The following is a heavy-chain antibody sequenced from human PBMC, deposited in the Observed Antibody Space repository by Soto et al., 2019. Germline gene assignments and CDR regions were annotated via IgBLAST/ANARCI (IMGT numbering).Heavy chain of an antibody. V-gene: IGHV1-2*02. J-gene: IGHJ4*02. CDR3: ARAYTATVTFVHY. Sequence: ASVKVSCKASGYTFTGYYMHWVRQAPGQGLEWMGWINPSSGGTNYAQKFQGRVTMTRDTSISTAYMELSRLRSDDTAVYYCARAYTATVTFVHYLGQATLVTLSS. D-gene: IGHD5-18*01. CDR1: GYTFTGYY. CDR2: INPSSGGT.